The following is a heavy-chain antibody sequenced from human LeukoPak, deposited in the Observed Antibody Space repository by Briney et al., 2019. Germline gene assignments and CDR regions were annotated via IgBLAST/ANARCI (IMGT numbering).Heavy chain of an antibody. CDR3: AGGGYSYGSPLDY. D-gene: IGHD5-18*01. V-gene: IGHV1-69*13. CDR2: IIPIFGTA. J-gene: IGHJ4*02. CDR1: GGTFSSYA. Sequence: SVKVSCKASGGTFSSYAISWVRQAPGHGLEWMGGIIPIFGTANYAQKFQGRVTITADESTSTAYMELSSLRSEDTAVYYCAGGGYSYGSPLDYWGQGTLVTASS.